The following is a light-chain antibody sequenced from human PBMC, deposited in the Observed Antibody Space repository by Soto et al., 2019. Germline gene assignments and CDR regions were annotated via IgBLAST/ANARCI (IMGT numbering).Light chain of an antibody. CDR2: EVS. Sequence: QSALTQPASVSGSPGQSITISCTGTSSDVGGYNYVSWYQQHPGKAPKLMIYEVSNRPSGVSNRFSGSKSGNTASLTISGLQAEDEDDYSCSSYTSSSTLVVFGGGTPLTVL. V-gene: IGLV2-14*01. CDR3: SSYTSSSTLVV. CDR1: SSDVGGYNY. J-gene: IGLJ3*02.